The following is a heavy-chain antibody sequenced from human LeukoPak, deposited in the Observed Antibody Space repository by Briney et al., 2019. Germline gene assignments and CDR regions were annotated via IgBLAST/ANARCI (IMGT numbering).Heavy chain of an antibody. CDR1: GFTFSSYW. Sequence: GGSLRLSCAASGFTFSSYWMSWVRQAPGKGLEWVANIKQDGSEKYYVDSVKGRFTISRDNAKNSLYLQMNSLRAEDTAVYYCARQRDYYYYYMDVWGKGTTVTVSS. J-gene: IGHJ6*03. V-gene: IGHV3-7*01. CDR3: ARQRDYYYYYMDV. CDR2: IKQDGSEK.